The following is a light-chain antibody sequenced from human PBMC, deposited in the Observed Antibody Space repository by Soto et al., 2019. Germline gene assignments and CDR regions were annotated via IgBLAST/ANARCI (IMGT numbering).Light chain of an antibody. V-gene: IGLV2-14*01. Sequence: QSALTQPASVSGSPGQSITISCTGTSSDVGGYNYVSWCQQHPGKAPKLMIYDVSNRPSGVSNRFSGSKSGNTASLTISGLQAEDEADYYCSSYTTSNTVVFGGGTKLTVL. J-gene: IGLJ2*01. CDR1: SSDVGGYNY. CDR2: DVS. CDR3: SSYTTSNTVV.